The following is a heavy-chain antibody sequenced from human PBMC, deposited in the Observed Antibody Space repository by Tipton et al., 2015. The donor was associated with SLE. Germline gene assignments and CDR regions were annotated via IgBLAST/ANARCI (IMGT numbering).Heavy chain of an antibody. CDR2: IYYSGST. J-gene: IGHJ2*01. D-gene: IGHD2-2*01. V-gene: IGHV4-39*07. CDR3: ARGPQPRWDFEL. CDR1: GGSISSSSYY. Sequence: TLSLTCTVSGGSISSSSYYWGWIRQPPGKGLEWIGSIYYSGSTYYNPSLKSRVTISVDTSKNQFSLKLSSVTAAATAVYDCARGPQPRWDFELWGRCTLGTVSS.